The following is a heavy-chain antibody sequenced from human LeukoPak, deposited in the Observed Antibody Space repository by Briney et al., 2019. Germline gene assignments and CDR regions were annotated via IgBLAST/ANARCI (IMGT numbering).Heavy chain of an antibody. CDR1: GYTFTSYY. Sequence: ASVKVSCKASGYTFTSYYMHWVRQAPGQGLERMGIINPSGGSTSYAQKFQGRVTMTRDTSTSTVYMELSSLRSEDTAVYYCARAIAVAGVDYWGQGTLVTVSS. J-gene: IGHJ4*02. CDR2: INPSGGST. V-gene: IGHV1-46*03. CDR3: ARAIAVAGVDY. D-gene: IGHD6-19*01.